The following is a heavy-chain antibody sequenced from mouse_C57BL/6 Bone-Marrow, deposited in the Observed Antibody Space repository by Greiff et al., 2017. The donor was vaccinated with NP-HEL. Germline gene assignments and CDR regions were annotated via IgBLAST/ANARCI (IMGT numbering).Heavy chain of an antibody. V-gene: IGHV1-54*01. D-gene: IGHD2-3*01. J-gene: IGHJ1*03. CDR2: INPGSGGT. CDR3: ARSYDGYWGYFDV. Sequence: QVQLQQSGAELVRPGTSVKVSCKASGYAFTNYLIEWVKQRPGQGLEWIGVINPGSGGTNYNEKFKGKATLTADKSSSTAYMQLSSLTSEDSAVYFCARSYDGYWGYFDVWGTGTTVTVSS. CDR1: GYAFTNYL.